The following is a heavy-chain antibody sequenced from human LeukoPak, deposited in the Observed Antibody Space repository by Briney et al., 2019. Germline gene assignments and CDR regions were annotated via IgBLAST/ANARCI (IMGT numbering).Heavy chain of an antibody. V-gene: IGHV4-59*01. CDR3: ARGHAGVFDY. CDR1: GGSISSYY. CDR2: IYYSGST. J-gene: IGHJ4*02. Sequence: SETPSLTCTVSGGSISSYYWSWIRQPPGKGLEWIGYIYYSGSTNYNPSLKSRVTISVDTSKNQFSLKLSSVTAADTAVYYCARGHAGVFDYWGQGTLVTVSS. D-gene: IGHD7-27*01.